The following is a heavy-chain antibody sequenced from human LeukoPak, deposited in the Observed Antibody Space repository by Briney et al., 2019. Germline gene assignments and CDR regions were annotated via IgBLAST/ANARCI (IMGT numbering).Heavy chain of an antibody. J-gene: IGHJ3*02. CDR2: INSDGSST. CDR3: ARVGGYYDSSGYYYNAFDI. V-gene: IGHV3-74*01. Sequence: GGSLRLSCAASGFTFSSYWMHWVRQAPGKGLVWVSRINSDGSSTNYADSVKGRFTISRDNAKNTLYLQMNSLRAEDTAVYYCARVGGYYDSSGYYYNAFDIWGQGTMVTVSS. D-gene: IGHD3-22*01. CDR1: GFTFSSYW.